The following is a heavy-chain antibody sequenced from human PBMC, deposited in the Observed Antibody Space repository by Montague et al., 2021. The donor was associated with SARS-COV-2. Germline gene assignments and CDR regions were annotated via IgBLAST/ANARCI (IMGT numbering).Heavy chain of an antibody. Sequence: SETLSLTCTVSCDSFTTYYWSWIRQPPGKGLEWIWDIYYIWSTHYSPSLKSPVTRSIDTSKEQFSLRLKSVTAADTAIYYCASAVGDYAPLFENWGQGSPVIVPS. D-gene: IGHD3-16*01. CDR1: CDSFTTYY. CDR2: IYYIWST. V-gene: IGHV4-59*01. J-gene: IGHJ4*02. CDR3: ASAVGDYAPLFEN.